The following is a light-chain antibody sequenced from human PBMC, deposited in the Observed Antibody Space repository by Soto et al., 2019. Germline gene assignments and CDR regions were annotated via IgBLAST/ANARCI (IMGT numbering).Light chain of an antibody. Sequence: EIVMTQSPATLSVSPGDRATLSCRASQSVSSIAWYQQKPGQPPRLLIYGASRRATNIPARFSGGGSDTEFTLTISTLQSEDFAVYYCQQYGSSPITFGQGTRLEIK. CDR1: QSVSS. CDR3: QQYGSSPIT. CDR2: GAS. J-gene: IGKJ5*01. V-gene: IGKV3-15*01.